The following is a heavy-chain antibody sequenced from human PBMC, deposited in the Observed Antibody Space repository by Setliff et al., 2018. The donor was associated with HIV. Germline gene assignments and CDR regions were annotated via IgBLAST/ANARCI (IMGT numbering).Heavy chain of an antibody. Sequence: ASVKVSCKASGGTFSSYAISWVRQAPGQGLEWMGLINPNSGNTNNAQKFQGRVTMTADTSTSTVYMDLSSLRSGDTAVYFCARGGYSGWFGRYYYYMDVWGKGTTVTVSS. CDR1: GGTFSSYA. D-gene: IGHD5-12*01. CDR3: ARGGYSGWFGRYYYYMDV. J-gene: IGHJ6*03. CDR2: INPNSGNT. V-gene: IGHV1-69*10.